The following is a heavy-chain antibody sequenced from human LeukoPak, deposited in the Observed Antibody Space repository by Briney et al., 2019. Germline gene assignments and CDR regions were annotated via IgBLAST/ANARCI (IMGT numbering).Heavy chain of an antibody. D-gene: IGHD3-10*01. J-gene: IGHJ4*02. CDR1: GGSISSGGYY. Sequence: SQTLSLTCTVSGGSISSGGYYWSWIRQPPGKGLEWIGEINHSGSTNYNPSLKSRVTISVDTSKNQFSLKLSSVTAADTAVYYCARDNYGSGINFDYWGQGTLVTVSS. V-gene: IGHV4-30-2*01. CDR2: INHSGST. CDR3: ARDNYGSGINFDY.